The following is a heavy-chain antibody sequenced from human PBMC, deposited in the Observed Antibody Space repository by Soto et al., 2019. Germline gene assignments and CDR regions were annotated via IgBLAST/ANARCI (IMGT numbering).Heavy chain of an antibody. CDR3: AKVAERAMITFGGVIAD. Sequence: QVQLVESGGGVVQPGRTLRLSCAASGFTFNTYGMHWVRQAPGKGLEWVAVISFDEKIQYYADSVKGRFTISRDNSKNXXTLQRDSRRPEDTAVYYCAKVAERAMITFGGVIADWGQGTLVTVST. CDR1: GFTFNTYG. V-gene: IGHV3-30*18. D-gene: IGHD3-16*02. CDR2: ISFDEKIQ. J-gene: IGHJ4*02.